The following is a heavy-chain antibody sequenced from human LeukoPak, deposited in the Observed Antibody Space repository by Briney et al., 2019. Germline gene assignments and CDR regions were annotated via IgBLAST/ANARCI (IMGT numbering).Heavy chain of an antibody. V-gene: IGHV3-21*01. CDR3: ARDARDYGGNSGYFDY. Sequence: GGSLRLSCVASGFTFSSYTMNWVRQAPGKGLEWVSSISSSSSYIYCADSVKGRFTISRDNAKNSLYLQMNSLRAEDTAVYYCARDARDYGGNSGYFDYWGQGTLVTVSS. CDR1: GFTFSSYT. J-gene: IGHJ4*02. D-gene: IGHD4-23*01. CDR2: ISSSSSYI.